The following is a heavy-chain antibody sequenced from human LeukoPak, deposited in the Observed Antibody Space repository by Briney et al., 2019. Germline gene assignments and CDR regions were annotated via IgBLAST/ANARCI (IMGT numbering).Heavy chain of an antibody. J-gene: IGHJ4*02. CDR3: ARVGPGGAAADSFDY. CDR2: IKQDGSEK. V-gene: IGHV3-7*01. Sequence: GGSLRLSCAASGFTFGSYWMSWVRQAPGKGLEWVANIKQDGSEKYYVDSVKGRFTISRDNAKNSLYLQTNSLRAEDTAVYHCARVGPGGAAADSFDYWGQGTLVTVSS. CDR1: GFTFGSYW. D-gene: IGHD6-13*01.